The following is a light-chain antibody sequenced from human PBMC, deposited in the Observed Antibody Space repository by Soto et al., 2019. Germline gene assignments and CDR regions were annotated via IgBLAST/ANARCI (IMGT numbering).Light chain of an antibody. J-gene: IGLJ1*01. CDR3: SSYTSSSTPFL. CDR2: DVS. CDR1: SSDVGGYNY. Sequence: QSALTQPASVSGSPRQSITISCTGTSSDVGGYNYVSWYQQHPGKAPKLMIYDVSNRPSGVSNRFSGSKSGNTASLTISGLQAEDEADYYCSSYTSSSTPFLFGTGTKVTVL. V-gene: IGLV2-14*01.